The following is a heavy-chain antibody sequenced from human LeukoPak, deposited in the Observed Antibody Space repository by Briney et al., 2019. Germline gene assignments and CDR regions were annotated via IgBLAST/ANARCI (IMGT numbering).Heavy chain of an antibody. D-gene: IGHD5-12*01. V-gene: IGHV1-18*01. Sequence: ASVKVSCKASGYTFTSYGISWVRQAPGQGLEWMGWISAYNGNTNYAQKLQGRVTMTTDTSTSTAYMELRSLRSDDTAVYYCPAEYSDNPLGYWGQGTLVTVSS. CDR3: PAEYSDNPLGY. CDR1: GYTFTSYG. CDR2: ISAYNGNT. J-gene: IGHJ4*02.